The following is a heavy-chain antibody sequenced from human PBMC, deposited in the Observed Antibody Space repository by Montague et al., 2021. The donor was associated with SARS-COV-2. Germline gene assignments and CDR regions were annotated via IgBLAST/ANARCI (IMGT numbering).Heavy chain of an antibody. CDR1: GGSLSTPHY. CDR2: VHHSGNA. D-gene: IGHD7-27*01. J-gene: IGHJ5*02. V-gene: IGHV4-4*02. CDR3: ACDRITRGWLGP. Sequence: SETLSLTCAVSGGSLSTPHYWSWARQPPGKGLEWIGEVHHSGNANYNASFNGRATISVDKSKNQFSLTLTSVTAADTAVYYCACDRITRGWLGPWGQGTLVTVSS.